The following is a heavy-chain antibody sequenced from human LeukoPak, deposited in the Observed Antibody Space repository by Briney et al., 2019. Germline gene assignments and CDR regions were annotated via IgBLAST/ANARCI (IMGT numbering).Heavy chain of an antibody. V-gene: IGHV1-46*01. Sequence: ASVKVSCKASGYTFTRYYMHWVRQAPGQGLEWMGIINPSGGRTSYAQKFQGRVTMTRDMSTSTVYMELSSLRSEDTAVYYCARGGSSGYPDYYYYYMDVWGKGTTVTVSS. CDR3: ARGGSSGYPDYYYYYMDV. D-gene: IGHD3-9*01. CDR1: GYTFTRYY. CDR2: INPSGGRT. J-gene: IGHJ6*03.